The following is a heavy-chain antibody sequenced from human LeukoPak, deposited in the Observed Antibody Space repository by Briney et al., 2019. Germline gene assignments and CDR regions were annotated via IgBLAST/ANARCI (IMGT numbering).Heavy chain of an antibody. CDR2: IFYDGSNK. CDR1: GFTFSSYA. J-gene: IGHJ4*02. Sequence: PGGSLRLSCAASGFTFSSYAMHWVRQAPGKGLEWVSAIFYDGSNKYYADSVKGRFTISRDNSKNTLYLQMSSLRAEDSAVYYCAKDSEGLLDYWGQGTLVTVSS. D-gene: IGHD5-12*01. V-gene: IGHV3-30*04. CDR3: AKDSEGLLDY.